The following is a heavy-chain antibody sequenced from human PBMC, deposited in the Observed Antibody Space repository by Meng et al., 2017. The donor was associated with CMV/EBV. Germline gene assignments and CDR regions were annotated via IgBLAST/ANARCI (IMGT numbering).Heavy chain of an antibody. CDR2: ISSSSSYI. CDR3: ARDAYHYDFWSDRTSIDY. Sequence: TFSSYSMNWVRQAPGKGLEWVSSISSSSSYIYYADSVKGRFTISRDNAKSSLYLQMNSLRAEDTAVYYCARDAYHYDFWSDRTSIDYWGQGTLVTVSS. CDR1: TFSSYS. D-gene: IGHD3-3*01. V-gene: IGHV3-21*01. J-gene: IGHJ4*02.